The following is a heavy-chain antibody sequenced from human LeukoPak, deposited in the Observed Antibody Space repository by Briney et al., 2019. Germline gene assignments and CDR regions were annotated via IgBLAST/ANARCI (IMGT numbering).Heavy chain of an antibody. J-gene: IGHJ4*02. CDR2: IYSSGST. Sequence: PSETLSLTCTVSGGSISSYYWSWIRQPAWKGLEWIERIYSSGSTNYNPSLKSRVTMSVDTSKNQFSLKLSSVTAADTAVYYCARGPFLQWGDYFGYWGQGTLVTVSS. CDR1: GGSISSYY. V-gene: IGHV4-4*07. CDR3: ARGPFLQWGDYFGY. D-gene: IGHD4-11*01.